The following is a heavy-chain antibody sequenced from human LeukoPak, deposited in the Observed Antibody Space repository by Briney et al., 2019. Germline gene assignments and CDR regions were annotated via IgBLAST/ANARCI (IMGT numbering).Heavy chain of an antibody. V-gene: IGHV3-23*01. J-gene: IGHJ1*01. CDR1: GFTFSGFA. Sequence: GGSLRLSCAGSGFTFSGFAMTWIRQAPGKGLEWVSSISGSGASTYYADSVKGRFTVSRDNSKNTVYLQLDSLRVEDTALYYCAGDMGGYEFFRYCGQGTLVTVSS. CDR2: ISGSGAST. D-gene: IGHD5-12*01. CDR3: AGDMGGYEFFRY.